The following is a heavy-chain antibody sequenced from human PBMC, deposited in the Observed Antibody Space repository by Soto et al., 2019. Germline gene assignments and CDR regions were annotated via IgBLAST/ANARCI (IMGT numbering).Heavy chain of an antibody. D-gene: IGHD3-22*01. CDR1: GGTFSRYS. V-gene: IGHV1-69*05. CDR3: ARPYEGGYSSSHHYYYALDV. CDR2: IVPIFGTR. J-gene: IGHJ6*02. Sequence: ASVKVSCKISGGTFSRYSISWVRQAPGQGLEWMGGIVPIFGTRNYAQKFQDRVTITTDESATTAHMELSNLRSEDTAVYYCARPYEGGYSSSHHYYYALDVWGQGTAVTVSS.